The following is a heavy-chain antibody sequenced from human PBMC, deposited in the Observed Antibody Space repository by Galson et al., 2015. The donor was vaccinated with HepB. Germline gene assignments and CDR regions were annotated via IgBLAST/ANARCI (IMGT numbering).Heavy chain of an antibody. D-gene: IGHD6-19*01. J-gene: IGHJ4*02. CDR1: GFTFSYYA. V-gene: IGHV3-23*01. CDR3: AKVFPEKADGWYRQALYYFDS. Sequence: SLRLSCAASGFTFSYYAMSWVRQAPGKGLEWISAITPSGDNTYSADSMKGRFPISRDNSRDTLFLQMNSLRADDTAIYFCAKVFPEKADGWYRQALYYFDSWGQGTRVTVSS. CDR2: ITPSGDNT.